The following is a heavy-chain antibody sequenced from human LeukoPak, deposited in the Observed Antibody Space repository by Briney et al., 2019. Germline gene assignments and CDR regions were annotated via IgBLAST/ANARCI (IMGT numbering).Heavy chain of an antibody. CDR1: GGSISSSSYY. Sequence: NSSEALSLTCTVSGGSISSSSYYWGWIRQPPGKGLEWIGSIYYSGSTYYNPSLKSRVTISVDTSKNQFSLKLSSVTAADTAVYYCASSWVKGRITKYFQHWGQGALVTVSS. V-gene: IGHV4-39*07. CDR3: ASSWVKGRITKYFQH. J-gene: IGHJ1*01. CDR2: IYYSGST. D-gene: IGHD3-10*01.